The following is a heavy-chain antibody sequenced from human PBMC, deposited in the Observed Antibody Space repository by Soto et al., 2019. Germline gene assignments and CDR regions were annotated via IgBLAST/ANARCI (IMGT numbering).Heavy chain of an antibody. CDR3: AKNWNWGSLVH. CDR1: GGSISSGDYY. V-gene: IGHV4-61*08. J-gene: IGHJ4*02. D-gene: IGHD7-27*01. CDR2: IYYGGST. Sequence: PSETLSLTCTVSGGSISSGDYYWSWIRQPPGKGLEWIGFIYYGGSTNYNPSLKSRVTISVDTPKNQFSLKLSSVTAADTAVYYCAKNWNWGSLVHWGQGTLVTVSS.